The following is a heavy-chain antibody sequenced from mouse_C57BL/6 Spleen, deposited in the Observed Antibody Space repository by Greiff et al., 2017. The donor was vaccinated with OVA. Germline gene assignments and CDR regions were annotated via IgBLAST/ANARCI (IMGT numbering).Heavy chain of an antibody. CDR3: ARQSNYANYYAMDY. V-gene: IGHV1-72*01. CDR2: IDPNSGGN. Sequence: QVQLQQPGAELVKPGASVKLSCKASGYTFTSYWMHWVKQRPGRGLEGSGRIDPNSGGNKYNEKIKSKATLTVDKPSSTAYMQLSSLTSEDSAVFYSARQSNYANYYAMDYWGQGTSGTVSS. CDR1: GYTFTSYW. J-gene: IGHJ4*01. D-gene: IGHD2-5*01.